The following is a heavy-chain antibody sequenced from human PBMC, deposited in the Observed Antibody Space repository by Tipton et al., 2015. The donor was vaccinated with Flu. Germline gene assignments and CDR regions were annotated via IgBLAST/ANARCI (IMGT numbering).Heavy chain of an antibody. Sequence: GSLRLSCAASGFTFSGYGMHWVRQAPGKGLEWVAFIRHDESDKYSADSVKGRFTISRDNSKNALYLLINSLRTEDTAVYDCVKDGWDTSGWYPFDFWGQGTLVTVSS. CDR1: GFTFSGYG. D-gene: IGHD6-19*01. J-gene: IGHJ4*02. CDR2: IRHDESDK. V-gene: IGHV3-30*02. CDR3: VKDGWDTSGWYPFDF.